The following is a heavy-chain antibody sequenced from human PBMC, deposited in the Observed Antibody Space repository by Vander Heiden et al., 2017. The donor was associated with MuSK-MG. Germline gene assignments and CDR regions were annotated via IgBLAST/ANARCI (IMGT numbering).Heavy chain of an antibody. D-gene: IGHD1-26*01. Sequence: QVQLVESGGGVVQPGRSLRLSCAASGFTFSSYGMHWGRQAPGKGLEWVAVIWYNGSNKYYADSVKGRFTISRDNSKNTLYLQMNSLRAEDTAVYYCARDGRSYSGSYYSGYWGQGTLVTVSS. CDR1: GFTFSSYG. J-gene: IGHJ4*02. V-gene: IGHV3-33*01. CDR3: ARDGRSYSGSYYSGY. CDR2: IWYNGSNK.